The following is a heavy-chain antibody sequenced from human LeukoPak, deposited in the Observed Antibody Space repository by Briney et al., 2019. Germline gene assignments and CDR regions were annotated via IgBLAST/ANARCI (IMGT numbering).Heavy chain of an antibody. CDR3: ADFGSGSYRFDY. CDR1: GFTFSSYW. D-gene: IGHD3-10*01. Sequence: GGSLRLSCAASGFTFSSYWMSWVRQAPGKGLEWVANIKRDGSDKYYVDSVKGRLTISRDNSKNTLYLQMDSLRAEDTAIYYCADFGSGSYRFDYWGQGTLVTVSS. V-gene: IGHV3-7*03. J-gene: IGHJ4*02. CDR2: IKRDGSDK.